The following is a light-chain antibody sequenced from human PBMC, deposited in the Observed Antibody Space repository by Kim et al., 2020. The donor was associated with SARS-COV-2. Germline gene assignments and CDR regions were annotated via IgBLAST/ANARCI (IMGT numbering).Light chain of an antibody. CDR1: QSVSSRH. V-gene: IGKV3-20*01. CDR2: SKS. J-gene: IGKJ1*01. Sequence: SPGERGTLSCRASQSVSSRHLAWYQQKPGQAPRLLIYSKSTRATGIPDRFSGSGTGTDFSLTISRLEPEDFAVYYCHQYVTIPRTFGQGTKVDIK. CDR3: HQYVTIPRT.